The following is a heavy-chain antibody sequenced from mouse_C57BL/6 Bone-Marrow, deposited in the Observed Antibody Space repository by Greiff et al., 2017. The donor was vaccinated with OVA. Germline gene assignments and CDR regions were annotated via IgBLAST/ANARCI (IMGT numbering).Heavy chain of an antibody. V-gene: IGHV1-77*01. J-gene: IGHJ2*01. Sequence: QVQLQQSGAELVKPGASVKISCKASGYTFTDYYINWVKQRPGQGLEWIGQIGPGSGSTYYNEKFKGKATLTADKSSSTAYRQLSSLTSEDSAVYFCARGIYYYGSSYGYWGQGTTLTVSS. D-gene: IGHD1-1*01. CDR1: GYTFTDYY. CDR3: ARGIYYYGSSYGY. CDR2: IGPGSGST.